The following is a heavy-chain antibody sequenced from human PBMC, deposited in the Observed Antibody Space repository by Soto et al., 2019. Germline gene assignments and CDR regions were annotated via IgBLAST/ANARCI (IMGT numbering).Heavy chain of an antibody. CDR1: GASISSDGYS. D-gene: IGHD2-2*01. CDR3: AGSRYCSSTTCYFFDY. Sequence: PSETLSLTCTASGASISSDGYSWSWIRQPPGKSLEWNGYFYHDVTTYSNPSLQLLVTITFDKPKHQFSLTLIYVTASATAVYYCAGSRYCSSTTCYFFDYWGQGALVTVSS. V-gene: IGHV4-30-2*01. CDR2: FYHDVTT. J-gene: IGHJ4*02.